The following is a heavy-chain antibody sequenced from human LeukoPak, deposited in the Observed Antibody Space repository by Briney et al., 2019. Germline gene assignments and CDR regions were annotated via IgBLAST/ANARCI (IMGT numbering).Heavy chain of an antibody. J-gene: IGHJ6*02. CDR2: IYTSGST. D-gene: IGHD6-13*01. CDR3: ARGGAASYYYYYGMDV. V-gene: IGHV4-61*02. CDR1: GVSISSGSYE. Sequence: PSQTLSLTCTVSGVSISSGSYEWTWIRQPAGKGLEWIGRIYTSGSTNYNPSLKSRVTISVDTSNTQFSLKLSSVTAADTAVYYCARGGAASYYYYYGMDVWDQGTTVTVSS.